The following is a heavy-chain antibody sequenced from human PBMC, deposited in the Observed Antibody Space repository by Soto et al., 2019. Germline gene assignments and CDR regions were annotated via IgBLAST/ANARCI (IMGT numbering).Heavy chain of an antibody. J-gene: IGHJ6*03. CDR1: GFTFGDYA. Sequence: GGSLRLSCTASGFTFGDYAMSWFRQAPGKGLEWVGFIRSKTYGGTTEYAASVKGRIAISRDDSKSIAYLQMNSLKTEDTAVYYCTRDSPDYSNYQGYYYYYYMDVWGKGTTVTAP. V-gene: IGHV3-49*03. CDR3: TRDSPDYSNYQGYYYYYYMDV. D-gene: IGHD4-4*01. CDR2: IRSKTYGGTT.